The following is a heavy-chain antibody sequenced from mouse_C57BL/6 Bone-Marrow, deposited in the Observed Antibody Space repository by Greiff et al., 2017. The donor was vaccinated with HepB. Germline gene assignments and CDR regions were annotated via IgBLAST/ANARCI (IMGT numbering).Heavy chain of an antibody. J-gene: IGHJ4*01. CDR1: GFTFSDFY. CDR2: SRNKANDYTT. D-gene: IGHD2-3*01. Sequence: EVKLVESGGGLVQSGRSLRLSCATSGFTFSDFYMEWVRQAPGKGLEWIAASRNKANDYTTEYSASVKGRFIVSRDTSQSILYLQMNALRAEDTAIYYCARDAPDGYYVYYAMDYWGQGTSVTVSS. V-gene: IGHV7-1*01. CDR3: ARDAPDGYYVYYAMDY.